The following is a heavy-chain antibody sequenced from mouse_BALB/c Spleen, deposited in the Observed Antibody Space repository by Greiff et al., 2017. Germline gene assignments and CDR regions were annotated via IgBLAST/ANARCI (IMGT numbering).Heavy chain of an antibody. D-gene: IGHD4-1*01. V-gene: IGHV5-9-4*01. CDR2: ISSGGSYT. CDR3: ARALANWDAMDY. J-gene: IGHJ4*01. CDR1: GFTFSSYA. Sequence: EVQLVESGGGLVKPGGSLKLSCAASGFTFSSYAMSWVRQSPEKRLEWVAEISSGGSYTYYPDTVTGRFTISRDNAKNTLYLEMSSLRSEDTAMYYCARALANWDAMDYWGQGTSVTVSS.